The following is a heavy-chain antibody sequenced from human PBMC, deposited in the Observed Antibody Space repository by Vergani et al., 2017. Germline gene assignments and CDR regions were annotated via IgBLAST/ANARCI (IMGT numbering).Heavy chain of an antibody. V-gene: IGHV1-69*02. CDR1: GGTFSSYT. D-gene: IGHD5-24*01. Sequence: QVQLVQSGAEVKKPGSSVKVSCKASGGTFSSYTISWVRQAPGQGLEWMGRIIPILGIANYAQKFQGRVTITADKSTSTAYMELSSLRSEDTAVYYCARVLKEIRDGYSHGMDVGGQGTTVTVSS. J-gene: IGHJ6*02. CDR3: ARVLKEIRDGYSHGMDV. CDR2: IIPILGIA.